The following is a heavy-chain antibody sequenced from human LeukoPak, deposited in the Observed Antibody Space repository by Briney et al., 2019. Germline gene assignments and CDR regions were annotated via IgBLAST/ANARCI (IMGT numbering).Heavy chain of an antibody. Sequence: SVKVSCKASGFTFTSSAVQWVRQARGQRLEWIGWIVVGSGNTNYAQKFQERVTITRDMSTSTAYMELSSLRVEDTAVYYCARETPRRGETRDGYRWGQGTVVTVSS. D-gene: IGHD5-24*01. CDR2: IVVGSGNT. V-gene: IGHV1-58*01. CDR3: ARETPRRGETRDGYR. CDR1: GFTFTSSA. J-gene: IGHJ4*02.